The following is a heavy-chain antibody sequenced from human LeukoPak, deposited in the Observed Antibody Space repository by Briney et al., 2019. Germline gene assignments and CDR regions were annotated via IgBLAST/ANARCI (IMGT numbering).Heavy chain of an antibody. D-gene: IGHD4-17*01. CDR2: IIPMLGKA. CDR1: GGTFCSYA. J-gene: IGHJ4*02. Sequence: SVKVSCKASGGTFCSYAISWVRQAPGQGLEWLGRIIPMLGKANYAQKFQGRVTITADKSTSTAYMELSSLRSEDTAVYYCARDRVEGDYDTGGFDYWGQGTLVTVSS. CDR3: ARDRVEGDYDTGGFDY. V-gene: IGHV1-69*04.